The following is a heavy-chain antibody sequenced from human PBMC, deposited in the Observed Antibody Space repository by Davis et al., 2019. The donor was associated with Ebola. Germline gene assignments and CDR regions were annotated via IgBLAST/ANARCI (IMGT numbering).Heavy chain of an antibody. CDR3: ARFSLYSSVWGY. Sequence: AASVKVSCKASGYTFTSYGISWVRQAPGQGLEWMGWISAYNGNTNYAQKLQGRVTITRDTSASTAYMELSSLRSENTAVYYCARFSLYSSVWGYWGQGTLVTVSS. CDR2: ISAYNGNT. V-gene: IGHV1-18*01. D-gene: IGHD6-19*01. J-gene: IGHJ4*02. CDR1: GYTFTSYG.